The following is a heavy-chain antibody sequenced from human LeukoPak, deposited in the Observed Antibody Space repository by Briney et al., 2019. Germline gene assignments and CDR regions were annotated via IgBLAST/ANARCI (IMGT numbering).Heavy chain of an antibody. Sequence: GASVKVSCKASGYTFTGYYMHWVRQAPGQGLEWMGWINPNSGGANYAQKFQGRVTMTRDTSISTAYMELSSLRSDDTAVYYCARAVADYDENYWGQGTLVTVSS. D-gene: IGHD4-17*01. CDR1: GYTFTGYY. CDR2: INPNSGGA. J-gene: IGHJ4*02. V-gene: IGHV1-2*02. CDR3: ARAVADYDENY.